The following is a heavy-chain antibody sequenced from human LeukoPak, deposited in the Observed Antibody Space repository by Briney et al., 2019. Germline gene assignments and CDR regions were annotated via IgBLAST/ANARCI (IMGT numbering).Heavy chain of an antibody. D-gene: IGHD6-13*01. CDR1: GFTFSSYS. CDR2: ISSSSSYI. CDR3: ARNGIAAVKFDP. Sequence: GGSLRLSCAASGFTFSSYSMNWVRQAPGKGLEWVSSISSSSSYIYYADSVKGRFTISRDNTKNSLYLQMNSLRAEDTAVYYCARNGIAAVKFDPWGQGTLVTVSS. V-gene: IGHV3-21*01. J-gene: IGHJ5*02.